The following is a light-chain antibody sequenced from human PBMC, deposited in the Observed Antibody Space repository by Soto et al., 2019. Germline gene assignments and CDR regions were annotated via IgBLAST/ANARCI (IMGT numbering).Light chain of an antibody. J-gene: IGKJ1*01. Sequence: DIQMTQSPSTLSASVGDRVTITCRASQFISSWLAWYQQKPGKVPKLLIFHASNLESGVPSRFSGSGSGTGFTLTISSLQPDDFATYYCQQYNSYPWTFGRGTKVEI. CDR1: QFISSW. CDR3: QQYNSYPWT. CDR2: HAS. V-gene: IGKV1-5*01.